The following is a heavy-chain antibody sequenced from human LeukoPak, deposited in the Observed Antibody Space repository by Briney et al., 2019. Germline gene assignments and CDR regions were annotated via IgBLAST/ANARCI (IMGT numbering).Heavy chain of an antibody. D-gene: IGHD4-23*01. CDR1: GFTFSAYE. CDR2: IGSSGSTA. Sequence: PGGSLRLSCAASGFTFSAYEMNWVRQAPGKGLEWVSYIGSSGSTAYYADSVKERFTISRDNAKNSLYIQMESLRDEDTAIYYCARDTLEYSNSPDALDIWGQGTMVTVSS. V-gene: IGHV3-48*03. CDR3: ARDTLEYSNSPDALDI. J-gene: IGHJ3*02.